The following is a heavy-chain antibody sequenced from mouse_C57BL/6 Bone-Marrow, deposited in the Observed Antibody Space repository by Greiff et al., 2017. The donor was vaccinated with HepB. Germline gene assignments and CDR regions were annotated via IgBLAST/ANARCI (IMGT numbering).Heavy chain of an antibody. Sequence: QVQLQQPGAELVKPGASVKMSCKASGYTFTSYWITWVKQRPGQGLEWIGDIHPGSGSTNYNEKFKSKATLTVDTSSSTAYMQLSSLASEDSAVYYCAFDGSWDFDVWGTGTTVTVSS. V-gene: IGHV1-55*01. J-gene: IGHJ1*03. CDR2: IHPGSGST. CDR3: AFDGSWDFDV. D-gene: IGHD2-3*01. CDR1: GYTFTSYW.